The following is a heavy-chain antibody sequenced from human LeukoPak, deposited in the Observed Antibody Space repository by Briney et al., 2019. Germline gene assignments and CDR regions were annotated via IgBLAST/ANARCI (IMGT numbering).Heavy chain of an antibody. D-gene: IGHD3-22*01. J-gene: IGHJ4*02. CDR1: GFTLSSYA. CDR2: ISGSGAST. Sequence: GGSLRLSCAASGFTLSSYAMSWVRQAPGKGLEWVSTISGSGASTYYADSVKGRFTISRDNSKNTLYLQMNSLRAEDKAVYYCVKYYDSSGSYYFDYWGQGTLVTVSS. V-gene: IGHV3-23*01. CDR3: VKYYDSSGSYYFDY.